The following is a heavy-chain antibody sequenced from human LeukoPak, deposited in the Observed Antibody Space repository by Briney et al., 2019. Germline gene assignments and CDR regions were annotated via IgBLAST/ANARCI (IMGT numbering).Heavy chain of an antibody. CDR3: AKDGRETHYDILTGYYPDIYFDY. CDR2: ISWNSGSI. V-gene: IGHV3-9*01. J-gene: IGHJ4*02. Sequence: GGSLRLSCAASGFTFDDYAMHWVRQAPGKGLEWVSGISWNSGSIGYADSVKGRFTISRDNAKNSLYLQMNSLRAEDTALYYCAKDGRETHYDILTGYYPDIYFDYWGQGTLVTVSS. D-gene: IGHD3-9*01. CDR1: GFTFDDYA.